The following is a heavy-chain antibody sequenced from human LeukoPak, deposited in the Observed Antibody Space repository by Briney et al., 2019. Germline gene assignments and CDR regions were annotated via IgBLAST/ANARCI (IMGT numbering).Heavy chain of an antibody. Sequence: ASVKVSCKASGYTFTGYYMHWVRQAPGRGLEWMGWINPNSGGTNYAQKFQGRVTMTRDTSISTAYMELSRLRSDDTAVYYCARDYYYDSSGDDYWGQGTLVTVSS. CDR1: GYTFTGYY. V-gene: IGHV1-2*02. D-gene: IGHD3-22*01. CDR3: ARDYYYDSSGDDY. CDR2: INPNSGGT. J-gene: IGHJ4*02.